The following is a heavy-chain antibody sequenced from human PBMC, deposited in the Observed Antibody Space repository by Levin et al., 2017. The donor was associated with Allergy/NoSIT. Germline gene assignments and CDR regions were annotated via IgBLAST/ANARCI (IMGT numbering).Heavy chain of an antibody. J-gene: IGHJ6*02. CDR2: ISSSSSTI. CDR1: GFTFSSYS. V-gene: IGHV3-48*01. CDR3: ARERNPRCSSTSCHRTGDYYYGMDV. D-gene: IGHD2-2*01. Sequence: PGGSLRLSCAASGFTFSSYSMNWVRQAPGKGLEWVSYISSSSSTIYYADSVKGRFTISRDNAKNSLYLQMNSLRAEDTAVYYCARERNPRCSSTSCHRTGDYYYGMDVWGQGTTVTVSS.